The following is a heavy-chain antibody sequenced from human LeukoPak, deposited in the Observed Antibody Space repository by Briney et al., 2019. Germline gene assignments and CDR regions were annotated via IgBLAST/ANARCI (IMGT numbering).Heavy chain of an antibody. CDR2: ISGSGGST. CDR1: GFTFSSYA. V-gene: IGHV3-23*01. J-gene: IGHJ5*02. CDR3: AKVFAPVRGVIGWFDP. D-gene: IGHD3-10*01. Sequence: PGGSLRLSCAASGFTFSSYAMSWVRQAPGKGLEWVSAISGSGGSTYYADSVKGRFTISRDNSKNTLYLQMNSLRAEDTAVYYCAKVFAPVRGVIGWFDPWGQGTLVTVSS.